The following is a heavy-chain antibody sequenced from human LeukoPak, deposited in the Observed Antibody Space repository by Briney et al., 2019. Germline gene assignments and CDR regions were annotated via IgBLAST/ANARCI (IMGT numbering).Heavy chain of an antibody. D-gene: IGHD4-23*01. CDR2: ISSSGSI. Sequence: GGSLRLSCAASGFTFSSYELDWVRQAPGKGLEWVSYISSSGSIYYADSVKGRFTISRDNAKNSLYQQMDSLRAEDTAVYYCAREGYGGNSDAFDIWGQGTMVTVSS. CDR1: GFTFSSYE. J-gene: IGHJ3*02. V-gene: IGHV3-48*03. CDR3: AREGYGGNSDAFDI.